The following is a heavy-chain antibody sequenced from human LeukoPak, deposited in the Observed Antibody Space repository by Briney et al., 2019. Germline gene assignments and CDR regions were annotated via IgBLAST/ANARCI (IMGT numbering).Heavy chain of an antibody. CDR2: INHSGST. CDR3: ARGRAVTTRYYYYYYGMEV. D-gene: IGHD4-17*01. J-gene: IGHJ6*02. V-gene: IGHV4-34*01. CDR1: GGSFSGYY. Sequence: SETLSLTCAVYGGSFSGYYWSWIRQPPGKGLEWSGEINHSGSTYYNPSLKSRVTISVDRSKIQFSLKLSSVTAADTAVYYGARGRAVTTRYYYYYYGMEVWGQGTTVTVSS.